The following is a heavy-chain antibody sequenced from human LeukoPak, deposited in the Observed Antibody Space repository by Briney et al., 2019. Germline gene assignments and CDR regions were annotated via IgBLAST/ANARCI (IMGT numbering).Heavy chain of an antibody. CDR3: ARRNGMDV. J-gene: IGHJ6*02. V-gene: IGHV3-48*01. CDR1: RFTFSSYS. Sequence: PGGSLRLSCAASRFTFSSYSMNWVRQAPGKGLEWVSYISSSSSTIYYADSVKGRFTISRDNAKNSLYLQMNSLRAEDTAVYYCARRNGMDVWGQGTTVTVSS. CDR2: ISSSSSTI.